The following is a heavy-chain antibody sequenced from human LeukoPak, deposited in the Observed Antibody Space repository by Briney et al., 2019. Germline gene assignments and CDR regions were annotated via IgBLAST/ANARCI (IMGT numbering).Heavy chain of an antibody. CDR2: ISYDGSNK. V-gene: IGHV3-30*03. Sequence: PGRSLRLSSAASGFTFNNYGMHWVRQAPGKGLEWVALISYDGSNKYYADSVKGRFTISRDNSKNTLYLQMNSLRAEDTAVYYCARDGSVYSSSWGQYGMDVWGQGTTVTVSS. CDR3: ARDGSVYSSSWGQYGMDV. CDR1: GFTFNNYG. J-gene: IGHJ6*02. D-gene: IGHD6-13*01.